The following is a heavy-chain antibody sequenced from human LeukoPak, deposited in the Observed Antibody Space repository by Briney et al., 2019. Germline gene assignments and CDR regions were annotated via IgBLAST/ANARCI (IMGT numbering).Heavy chain of an antibody. CDR2: IKPDGSEK. D-gene: IGHD6-13*01. Sequence: GGSLRLSCAASGFTFNNYWMTWVRQAPGKGLEWVANIKPDGSEKYYVDSVKGRFTISRDNAENSLYLQMNSLRAEDTAVYYCASCIAAATDYWGQGTLVTVSS. J-gene: IGHJ4*02. V-gene: IGHV3-7*01. CDR3: ASCIAAATDY. CDR1: GFTFNNYW.